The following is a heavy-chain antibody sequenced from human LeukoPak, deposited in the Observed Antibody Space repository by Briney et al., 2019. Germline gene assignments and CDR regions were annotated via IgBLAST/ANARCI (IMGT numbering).Heavy chain of an antibody. CDR1: GFTFSSFA. CDR2: ISGSGGST. J-gene: IGHJ4*02. CDR3: AKVSGIAAAGTLGY. D-gene: IGHD6-13*01. V-gene: IGHV3-23*01. Sequence: PGGSLRLSCAASGFTFSSFAMSWVRQAPGKGLEWVSAISGSGGSTYYADSVKGRFTISRDNSKNTLYLQMNSLRAEDTAVYYCAKVSGIAAAGTLGYWGQGTLVTVSS.